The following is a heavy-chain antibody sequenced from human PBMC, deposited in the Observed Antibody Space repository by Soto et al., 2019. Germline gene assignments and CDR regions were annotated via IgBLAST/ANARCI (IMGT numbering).Heavy chain of an antibody. CDR2: ISGSGGST. D-gene: IGHD1-1*01. J-gene: IGHJ4*02. V-gene: IGHV3-23*01. CDR1: GFTFSSYA. CDR3: AKFVWNDGAFDY. Sequence: GGSLRLSCAASGFTFSSYAISWGRQAPGKGLEWVSAISGSGGSTYYADSVKGRFTISRDNSKNTLYLQMNSLRAEDTAVYYCAKFVWNDGAFDYWGQGTLVTVSS.